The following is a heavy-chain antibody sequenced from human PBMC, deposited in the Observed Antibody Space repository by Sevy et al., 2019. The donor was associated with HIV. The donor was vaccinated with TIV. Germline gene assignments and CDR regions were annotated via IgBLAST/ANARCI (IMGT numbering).Heavy chain of an antibody. V-gene: IGHV2-5*01. CDR3: AHSHPEYNYSDSSGYYMDY. D-gene: IGHD3-22*01. CDR1: GFSLSTSGVG. Sequence: SGPTLVNPTQTLTLTCTFSGFSLSTSGVGVGWIRQPPGKALEWLALIYWNDDKRYSPSLKSRLTITKDTSKNQVVLKMTNMDPVDTATYYCAHSHPEYNYSDSSGYYMDYWGQRTLVTVSS. J-gene: IGHJ4*02. CDR2: IYWNDDK.